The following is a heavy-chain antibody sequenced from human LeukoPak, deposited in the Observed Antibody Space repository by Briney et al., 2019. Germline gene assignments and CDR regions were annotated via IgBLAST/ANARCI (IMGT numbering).Heavy chain of an antibody. CDR1: GFNFTNYN. CDR2: IHSSSGSI. V-gene: IGHV3-21*01. J-gene: IGHJ3*02. Sequence: GGSLRLSCAASGFNFTNYNMNWVRQAPGKGLEWVSSIHSSSGSIYYANSLKGRFTISRDNAKNSLYLQMNSLRAEDTAVYYCARDLAWDAFDIWGQGTMVTVSS. CDR3: ARDLAWDAFDI.